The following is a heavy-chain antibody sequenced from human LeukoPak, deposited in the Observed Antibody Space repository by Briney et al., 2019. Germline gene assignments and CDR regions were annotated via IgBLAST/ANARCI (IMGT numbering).Heavy chain of an antibody. CDR3: TTDLGVPADAYYYYGMDV. J-gene: IGHJ6*02. CDR2: IYYSGST. Sequence: SETLSLTCTVSGGSISSHYWSWIRQPPGKGLEWIGYIYYSGSTNYNPSLKSRVTISVDMSKNKFSLKLSSVTATDTAVYYCTTDLGVPADAYYYYGMDVWGQGTTVTVSS. D-gene: IGHD2-2*01. V-gene: IGHV4-59*11. CDR1: GGSISSHY.